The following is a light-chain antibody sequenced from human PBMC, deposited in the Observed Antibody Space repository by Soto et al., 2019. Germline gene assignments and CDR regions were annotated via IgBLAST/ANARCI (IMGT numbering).Light chain of an antibody. V-gene: IGKV3-15*01. J-gene: IGKJ2*01. Sequence: EIVMTQSPASLSVSPGDGATLSCRASQTVASNLAWYQQNPGQGPRLLIHGASTRAAGVPARFSGSGSGTDFTLTISSLQSEDFAVYYCRQYHNWPPQYTFGQGTKLQIK. CDR2: GAS. CDR1: QTVASN. CDR3: RQYHNWPPQYT.